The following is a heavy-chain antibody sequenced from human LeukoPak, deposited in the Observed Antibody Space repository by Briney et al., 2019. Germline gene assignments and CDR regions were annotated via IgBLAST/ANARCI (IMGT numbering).Heavy chain of an antibody. D-gene: IGHD6-19*01. CDR3: ARAEKAVTGTLDS. V-gene: IGHV4-59*01. Sequence: SETLSLTCTVSGDSISNYYWSWIRQSPGKELEWIGYMYNRGSTIYNPSLKSRVTISTDTSKNQFSLRLTSVTAADTAVYYCARAEKAVTGTLDSRGQGTLITVSS. CDR1: GDSISNYY. J-gene: IGHJ4*02. CDR2: MYNRGST.